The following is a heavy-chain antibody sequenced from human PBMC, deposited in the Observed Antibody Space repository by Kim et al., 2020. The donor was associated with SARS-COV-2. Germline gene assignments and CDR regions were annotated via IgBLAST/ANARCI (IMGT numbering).Heavy chain of an antibody. CDR2: ISYDGSSK. CDR3: ARDVRSFDWDGPDV. CDR1: RFTFSRNG. V-gene: IGHV3-33*05. Sequence: GGSLRLSCAASRFTFSRNGMHWVRQAPGKGLEWVAVISYDGSSKYYADSVKGRFTISRDNSKNTLYLQMNSLRAEDTAVYYCARDVRSFDWDGPDVWGQGTTVTVSS. J-gene: IGHJ6*02. D-gene: IGHD3-9*01.